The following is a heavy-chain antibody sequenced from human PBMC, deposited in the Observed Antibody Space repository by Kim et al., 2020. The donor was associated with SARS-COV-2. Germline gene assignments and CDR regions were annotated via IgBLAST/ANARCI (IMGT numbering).Heavy chain of an antibody. D-gene: IGHD6-19*01. J-gene: IGHJ4*02. CDR1: GFTFSSYW. CDR2: IKEDGSEK. Sequence: GGSLRLSCAASGFTFSSYWMSWVRQAPGKGLEWVANIKEDGSEKYYVDSVKGRFAISRDNAKNSLYLQMNSLRAEDTAVYYCARDYAVAAFDYWDQGTLVTVAS. V-gene: IGHV3-7*03. CDR3: ARDYAVAAFDY.